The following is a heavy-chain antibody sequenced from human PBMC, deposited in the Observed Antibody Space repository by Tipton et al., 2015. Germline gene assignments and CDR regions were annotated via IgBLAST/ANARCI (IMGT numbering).Heavy chain of an antibody. Sequence: TLSLTCAVSGGSIFSSGYYWGWIRQPPGKGLEWIGFVYYSGYTNYNPSLTSRLTISVDTSRNQFSLHLKSVTAADTAVYYCARDKTFEAFDIWGQGTKVTVSS. CDR1: GGSIFSSGYY. D-gene: IGHD2/OR15-2a*01. CDR2: VYYSGYT. V-gene: IGHV4-31*11. J-gene: IGHJ3*02. CDR3: ARDKTFEAFDI.